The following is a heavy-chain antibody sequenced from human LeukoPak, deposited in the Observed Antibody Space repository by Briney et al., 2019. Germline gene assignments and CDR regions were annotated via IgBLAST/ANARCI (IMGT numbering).Heavy chain of an antibody. D-gene: IGHD2-15*01. J-gene: IGHJ4*02. Sequence: SQTLSLTCTVSGGSTSSGDYYWSWIRQPPGKGLEWIGYIYYSGSTYYNPSLKSRVTISVDTSKNQFSLKLSSVTAADTAVYYCARAPGHSWWPLYYFDYWGQGTLVTVSS. V-gene: IGHV4-30-4*01. CDR3: ARAPGHSWWPLYYFDY. CDR1: GGSTSSGDYY. CDR2: IYYSGST.